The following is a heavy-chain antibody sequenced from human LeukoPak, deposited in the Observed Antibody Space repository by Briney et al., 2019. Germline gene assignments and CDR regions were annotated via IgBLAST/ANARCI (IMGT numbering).Heavy chain of an antibody. CDR1: GGSISSGDYY. CDR2: IYYSGST. Sequence: SQTLSLTCTVSGGSISSGDYYWSWLRQPPWKGLEGIGYIYYSGSTYYNPSLKSRVTISVDTSKNQFSLKLSSVTAADTAVYYCARLPGRSDAFDIWGQGTMVTVSS. J-gene: IGHJ3*02. CDR3: ARLPGRSDAFDI. D-gene: IGHD3-10*01. V-gene: IGHV4-30-4*01.